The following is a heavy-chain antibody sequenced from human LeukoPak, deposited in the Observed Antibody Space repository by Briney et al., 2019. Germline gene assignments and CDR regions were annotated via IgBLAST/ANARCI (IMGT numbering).Heavy chain of an antibody. J-gene: IGHJ5*02. CDR2: VSTSGNI. CDR3: ARGRLGDCSGGGCPGAVWFDP. CDR1: GGSISSYF. V-gene: IGHV4-4*07. Sequence: SETLSLTCTVSGGSISSYFLSWIRQPAGKSLEWIGRVSTSGNINYNPSLKSRVTMSVDTSKNQFSLKLSYVTAADTAVYFCARGRLGDCSGGGCPGAVWFDPWGQGTLVTVSS. D-gene: IGHD2-15*01.